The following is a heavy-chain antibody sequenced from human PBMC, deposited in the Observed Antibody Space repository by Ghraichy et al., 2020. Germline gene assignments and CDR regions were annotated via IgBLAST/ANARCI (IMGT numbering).Heavy chain of an antibody. D-gene: IGHD1-14*01. CDR3: ARDEPPWSVGMDV. CDR1: GFTFSSYW. J-gene: IGHJ6*02. V-gene: IGHV3-7*01. CDR2: IKQDGSEK. Sequence: GGSLRLSCAASGFTFSSYWMSWVRQAPGKGLEWVANIKQDGSEKYYVDSVKGRFTISRDNAKNSLYLQMNSLRAEDTAVYYCARDEPPWSVGMDVWGQGTTVTVSS.